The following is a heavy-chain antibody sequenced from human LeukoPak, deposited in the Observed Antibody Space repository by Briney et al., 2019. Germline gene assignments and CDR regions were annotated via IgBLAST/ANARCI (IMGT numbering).Heavy chain of an antibody. Sequence: PGGSLRLSCAASGFTFSSYGIHWVRQAPGKGLEWVSAISGSGGSTYYADSVKGRFTISRDNSKNTLYLQMNSLRAEDTAVYYCAKDGSYCSSTGCLRFDYWGQGTLVTVSS. D-gene: IGHD2-2*01. CDR2: ISGSGGST. J-gene: IGHJ4*02. CDR1: GFTFSSYG. CDR3: AKDGSYCSSTGCLRFDY. V-gene: IGHV3-23*01.